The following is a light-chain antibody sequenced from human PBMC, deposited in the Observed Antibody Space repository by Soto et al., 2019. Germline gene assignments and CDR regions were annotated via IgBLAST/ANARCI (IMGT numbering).Light chain of an antibody. Sequence: QSVLTQPASLSGSPGRSITISCTGGSSDIGSYNYVAWYQQLPGKTPKLIIYEVRNRPSGVSFRFSGSKSGNTASLTISGLQAEDEADYYCISYRGSDTSYVFGTGTKVTVX. V-gene: IGLV2-14*01. CDR1: SSDIGSYNY. CDR3: ISYRGSDTSYV. CDR2: EVR. J-gene: IGLJ1*01.